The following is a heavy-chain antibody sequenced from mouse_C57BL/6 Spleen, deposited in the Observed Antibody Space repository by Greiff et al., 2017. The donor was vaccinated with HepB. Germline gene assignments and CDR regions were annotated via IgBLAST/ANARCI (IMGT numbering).Heavy chain of an antibody. CDR1: GYTFTSYW. J-gene: IGHJ2*01. CDR2: IYPGSGST. D-gene: IGHD3-3*01. CDR3: AREGLYYFDY. V-gene: IGHV1-55*01. Sequence: QVHVKQPGAELVKPGASVKMSCKASGYTFTSYWITWVKQRPGQGLEWIGDIYPGSGSTNYNEKFKSKATLTVDTSSSTAYMQLSSLTSEDSAVYYCAREGLYYFDYWGQGTTLTVSS.